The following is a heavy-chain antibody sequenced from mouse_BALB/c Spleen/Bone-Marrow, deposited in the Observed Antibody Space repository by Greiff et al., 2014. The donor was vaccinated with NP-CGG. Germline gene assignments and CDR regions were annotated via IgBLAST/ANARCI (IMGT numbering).Heavy chain of an antibody. CDR2: IDPANGNT. J-gene: IGHJ4*01. CDR3: ARRLRSAMDY. D-gene: IGHD1-1*01. V-gene: IGHV14-3*02. Sequence: EVKLVESGAELVKPGASVKLSCTASGFNIKDTYIHWVKQRPEQGLEWIGRIDPANGNTKYDPKFQGKATITADTSSNTAYLQLSSRTSEDTAVYYCARRLRSAMDYWGQGTSVTVSS. CDR1: GFNIKDTY.